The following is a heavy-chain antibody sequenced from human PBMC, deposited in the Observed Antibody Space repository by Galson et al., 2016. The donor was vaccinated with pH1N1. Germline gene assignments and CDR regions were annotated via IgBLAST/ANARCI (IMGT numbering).Heavy chain of an antibody. CDR2: ISSSSSTI. CDR3: ARDQGGYGSGSFPAYYYYMDV. J-gene: IGHJ6*03. CDR1: GFTFSSYS. D-gene: IGHD3-10*01. V-gene: IGHV3-48*04. Sequence: SLRLSCAASGFTFSSYSMNWVRQAPGKGLEWVSYISSSSSTIYYADSVKGRFTISRDNAKNSLYLQMNSLRAEGTAVYYCARDQGGYGSGSFPAYYYYMDVWGKGTTVTVSS.